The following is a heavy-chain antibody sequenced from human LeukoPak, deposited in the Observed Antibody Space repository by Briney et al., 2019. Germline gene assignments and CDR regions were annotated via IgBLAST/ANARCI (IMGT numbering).Heavy chain of an antibody. J-gene: IGHJ6*03. CDR2: IIPIFGTA. V-gene: IGHV1-69*13. Sequence: SVKVSCKAYGGTFSSYAISWVRLAPGQGLEWMGGIIPIFGTANYAQKFQGRVTITADESTSTAYMELSSLRSEDTAVYYCARAPYSSGGSTNYYYYYYMDVWGKGTTVTVSS. CDR3: ARAPYSSGGSTNYYYYYYMDV. CDR1: GGTFSSYA. D-gene: IGHD6-19*01.